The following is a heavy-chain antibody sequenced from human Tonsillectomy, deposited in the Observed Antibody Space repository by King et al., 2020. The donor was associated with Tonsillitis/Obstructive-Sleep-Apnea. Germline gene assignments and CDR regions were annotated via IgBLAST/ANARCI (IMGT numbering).Heavy chain of an antibody. CDR1: GSSLSTSGVG. Sequence: SLKESGPTLVKPPQTLTLTCTFSGSSLSTSGVGVGWIRQPPGKALEWLALIYWDDDKRYSPSLNTRLTITKDTSKNQVVLTMTDMDPVDTATYYCAHRRTTVTTDYFYDWGQGTLVTVSS. V-gene: IGHV2-5*02. CDR2: IYWDDDK. CDR3: AHRRTTVTTDYFYD. D-gene: IGHD4-17*01. J-gene: IGHJ4*02.